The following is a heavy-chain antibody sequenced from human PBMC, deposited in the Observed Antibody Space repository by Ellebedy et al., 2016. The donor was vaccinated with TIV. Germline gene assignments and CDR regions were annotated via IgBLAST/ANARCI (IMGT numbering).Heavy chain of an antibody. Sequence: GESLKISXAASGFTFSSYSMNWVRQAPGKGLEWVSSISSSSSYIYYADSVKGRFTISRDNAKNSLYLQMNSLRAEDTAVYYCARDYSSGWYDRLDYWGQGTLVTVSS. CDR3: ARDYSSGWYDRLDY. J-gene: IGHJ4*02. D-gene: IGHD6-19*01. V-gene: IGHV3-21*01. CDR2: ISSSSSYI. CDR1: GFTFSSYS.